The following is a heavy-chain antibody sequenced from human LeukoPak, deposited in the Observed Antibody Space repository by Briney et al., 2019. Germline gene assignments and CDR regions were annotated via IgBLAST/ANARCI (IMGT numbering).Heavy chain of an antibody. Sequence: SETLSLTCAVYGGSFSGYYWSWIRQPPGKGLEWIGEINHSGSTNYNPSLKSRVTISVDTSKNQFSLKLSSVTAADTAVYYCARRRIRGTYYVDVWGKGTTVTISS. J-gene: IGHJ6*03. D-gene: IGHD1-1*01. CDR3: ARRRIRGTYYVDV. CDR2: INHSGST. V-gene: IGHV4-34*01. CDR1: GGSFSGYY.